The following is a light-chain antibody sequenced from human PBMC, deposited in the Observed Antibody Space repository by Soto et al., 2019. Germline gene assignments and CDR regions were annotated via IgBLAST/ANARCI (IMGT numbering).Light chain of an antibody. V-gene: IGKV1D-12*01. CDR1: QAISTW. CDR2: AAS. J-gene: IGKJ1*01. Sequence: DIQMTQSPSSVSASVGDRVTITCRASQAISTWLAWYQQKPGKAPKLLIYAASNLQTGVPSRFSGSASGTDFTLPISSLQPEDFATYYCQQANSFPRTFGQGTKVEIK. CDR3: QQANSFPRT.